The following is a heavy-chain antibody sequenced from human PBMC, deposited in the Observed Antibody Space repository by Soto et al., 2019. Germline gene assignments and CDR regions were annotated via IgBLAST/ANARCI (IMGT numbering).Heavy chain of an antibody. V-gene: IGHV2-5*01. CDR1: GISLSISGVG. D-gene: IGHD6-6*01. CDR2: IYWNDDK. Sequence: QITVKWSGPTLVNPTQTLTLTCSLSGISLSISGVGLGWIRQTPGKALEWLALIYWNDDKHYSPSLKSRLTITKDTSKNQAVLTMTNMDPVDTATYYCARGLATLPVFAFDVWGQGTVVTVSS. J-gene: IGHJ3*01. CDR3: ARGLATLPVFAFDV.